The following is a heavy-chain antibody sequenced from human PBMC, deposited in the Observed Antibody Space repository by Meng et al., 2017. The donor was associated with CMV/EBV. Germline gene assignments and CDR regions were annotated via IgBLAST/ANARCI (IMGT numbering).Heavy chain of an antibody. CDR1: GYTFTSYG. V-gene: IGHV1-18*01. CDR3: ARDRYDILTGYYAGGDYYYGMDV. Sequence: ASVKVSCKASGYTFTSYGISWVRQAPGQGLEWMGWISAYNGNTNYAQTLQGRVTMTTDTSTSTASMELRSLRSDDTPVYYCARDRYDILTGYYAGGDYYYGMDVWGQGTTVTVSS. D-gene: IGHD3-9*01. CDR2: ISAYNGNT. J-gene: IGHJ6*02.